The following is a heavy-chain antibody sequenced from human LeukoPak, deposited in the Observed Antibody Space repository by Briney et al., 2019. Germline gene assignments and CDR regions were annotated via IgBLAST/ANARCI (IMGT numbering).Heavy chain of an antibody. V-gene: IGHV3-30*18. CDR1: GFTFSSYA. J-gene: IGHJ4*02. D-gene: IGHD6-19*01. Sequence: GRSLRLSCAASGFTFSSYAMHWVRQAPGKGLEWVAVISYDGSNKYYADSVKGRFTISRDNSKNTLYLQMNSLRAEDTAVYYCAKLVRIAVAGTDFDYWGQGTLVTVSS. CDR3: AKLVRIAVAGTDFDY. CDR2: ISYDGSNK.